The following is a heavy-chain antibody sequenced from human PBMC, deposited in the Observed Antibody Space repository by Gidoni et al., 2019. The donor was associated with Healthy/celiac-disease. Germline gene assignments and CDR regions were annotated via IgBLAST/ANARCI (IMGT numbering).Heavy chain of an antibody. V-gene: IGHV5-51*01. J-gene: IGHJ4*02. D-gene: IGHD5-12*01. Sequence: EVQLVQSGAEVKKHGEALKSSCRVYGYSFTSYWIGWVRQMPGKGLEWVGIIYPGDSDTRYSPSFQGQVTISADKSISTAYLQWSSLKASDTSMSYCARTSRDGYNYQFDYWGQGTLVTVSS. CDR3: ARTSRDGYNYQFDY. CDR2: IYPGDSDT. CDR1: GYSFTSYW.